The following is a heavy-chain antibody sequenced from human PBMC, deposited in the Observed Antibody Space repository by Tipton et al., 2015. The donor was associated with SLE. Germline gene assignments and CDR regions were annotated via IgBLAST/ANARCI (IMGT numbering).Heavy chain of an antibody. J-gene: IGHJ3*02. CDR2: IYYNGRT. D-gene: IGHD2-15*01. V-gene: IGHV4-61*02. CDR3: ARDQSDSQSLHI. Sequence: TLSLTCNVSGGSISEGTYYWNWVWQPAGKPLEWIGRIYYNGRTNYNPSLQSRVAISGDTAKNQFSLKLSSVTAADTAIYYCARDQSDSQSLHIWGLGTMVTVSS. CDR1: GGSISEGTYY.